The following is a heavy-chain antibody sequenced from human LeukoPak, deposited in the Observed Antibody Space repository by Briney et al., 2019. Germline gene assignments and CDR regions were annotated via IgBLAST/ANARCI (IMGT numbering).Heavy chain of an antibody. J-gene: IGHJ4*02. CDR1: GFTSSNFP. CDR3: ARDRSGYSGYECQAY. D-gene: IGHD5-12*01. V-gene: IGHV3-21*01. CDR2: ISSGGTYI. Sequence: GGSLRLSCADSGFTSSNFPMSWFRQAPGKGLEWVSSISSGGTYIYYADSVKGRFTISRDNTKTSLYLPMNSLRAEDTAVYYCARDRSGYSGYECQAYWGQGTLVTVSS.